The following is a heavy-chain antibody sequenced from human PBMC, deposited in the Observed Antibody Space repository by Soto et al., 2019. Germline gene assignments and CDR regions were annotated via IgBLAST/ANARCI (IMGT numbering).Heavy chain of an antibody. CDR2: IYWDDDK. Sequence: QITLKESGPTLVKPTQTLTLTCTFSGFSLSTSGVGVGWIRQSPGKALQWLALIYWDDDKRYSPSLKSRLTVTKETSKNQVVLTMTNMDPVDTATYYCAHRGVIAYAAGFDPWGQGTLVTVSS. CDR3: AHRGVIAYAAGFDP. D-gene: IGHD3-3*02. V-gene: IGHV2-5*02. CDR1: GFSLSTSGVG. J-gene: IGHJ5*02.